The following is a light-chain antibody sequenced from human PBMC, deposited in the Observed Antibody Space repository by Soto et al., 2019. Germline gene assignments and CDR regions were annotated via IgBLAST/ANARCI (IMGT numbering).Light chain of an antibody. CDR1: SSDVGGYNY. J-gene: IGLJ2*01. Sequence: QSVLTQPRSVSRSPGQSVTISCTGTSSDVGGYNYVSWYQQHPGKAPKLMIYDVSKRPSGVPDRFSGSKSGNTASLTISGLPAEDEADYYCCSYAGSYTYVVFGGGTKVTVL. V-gene: IGLV2-11*01. CDR2: DVS. CDR3: CSYAGSYTYVV.